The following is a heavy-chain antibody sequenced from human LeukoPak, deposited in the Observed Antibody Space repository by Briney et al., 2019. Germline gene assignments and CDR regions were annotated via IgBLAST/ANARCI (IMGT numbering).Heavy chain of an antibody. CDR2: IYYSGST. Sequence: SETLSLTCTVSGGSISSYYWSWIRQPPGKGLEWIGYIYYSGSTNYNPSLKSRVTISVDTSKNQFSLKLSSVTAADTAVYYCARGSTVTTPVDYWGQGTLVTVSS. V-gene: IGHV4-59*01. CDR3: ARGSTVTTPVDY. D-gene: IGHD4-17*01. J-gene: IGHJ4*02. CDR1: GGSISSYY.